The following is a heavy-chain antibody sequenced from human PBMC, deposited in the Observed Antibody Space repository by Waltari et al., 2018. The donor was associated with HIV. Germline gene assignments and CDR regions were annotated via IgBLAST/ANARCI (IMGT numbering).Heavy chain of an antibody. Sequence: EEKLVQSGAEVKEPGESLKISCKSLGNNFAGYWVGWVRQMPGKGLEWMGVIDPGDSDAGYSPSFQGRVIMSTDSSISTVYLQWSSLRASDTAMYYCARRKGDYRTAFDTWGQGTMVTASS. CDR3: ARRKGDYRTAFDT. J-gene: IGHJ3*02. D-gene: IGHD4-17*01. CDR1: GNNFAGYW. CDR2: IDPGDSDA. V-gene: IGHV5-51*01.